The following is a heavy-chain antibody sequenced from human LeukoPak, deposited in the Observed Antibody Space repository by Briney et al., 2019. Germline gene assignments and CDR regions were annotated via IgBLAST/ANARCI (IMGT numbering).Heavy chain of an antibody. V-gene: IGHV4-39*07. J-gene: IGHJ4*02. CDR1: GFTFSSYS. CDR3: AKTTGYSSAWSPGKAFDY. D-gene: IGHD6-19*01. CDR2: IYYSGTT. Sequence: PGGSLRLSCAASGFTFSSYSMNWIRQPPGKGLEWIGSIYYSGTTYYTPSLKSRVTISVGTSKNQFSLKLSSVTAADTAVYYCAKTTGYSSAWSPGKAFDYWGQGTLVTVSS.